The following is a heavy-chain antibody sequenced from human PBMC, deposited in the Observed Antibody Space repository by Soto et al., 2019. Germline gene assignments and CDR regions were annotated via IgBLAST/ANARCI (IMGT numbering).Heavy chain of an antibody. D-gene: IGHD6-6*01. CDR2: IYYSGST. J-gene: IGHJ4*02. CDR1: GGSISSYY. V-gene: IGHV4-59*08. CDR3: VRVYGRSSCFFDS. Sequence: PSETLSLTCTVSGGSISSYYWSWIRQPPGKGLEWIGYIYYSGSTNYNPSLKSRVTISVDTSKNQFSLKVTSATAADTAVYFCVRVYGRSSCFFDSWGQGTLVTVYS.